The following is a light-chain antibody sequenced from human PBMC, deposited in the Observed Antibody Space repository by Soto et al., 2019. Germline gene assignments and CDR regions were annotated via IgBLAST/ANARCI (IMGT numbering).Light chain of an antibody. J-gene: IGKJ1*01. V-gene: IGKV1-5*01. CDR2: DAS. CDR1: QSVSGW. CDR3: QQYNSYSRT. Sequence: DIQMTQSPSTLSASVGDTVAVTCRASQSVSGWLAWHQQKPGEAPKLLIYDASSLESGVPSRFSGSGSGTEFTLTISSLQPDDFATYYCQQYNSYSRTFGQGTKVDIK.